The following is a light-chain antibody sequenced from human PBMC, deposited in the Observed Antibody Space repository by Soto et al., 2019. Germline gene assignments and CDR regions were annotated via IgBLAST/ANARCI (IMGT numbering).Light chain of an antibody. CDR2: GNN. CDR3: QSHDTSLSGSRV. J-gene: IGLJ1*01. Sequence: QSVLTQPPSVSGAPGQRVTISCTGSSSNIGAGYDVHWYQQLPGTAPKLLIYGNNNRPSGVPDRFSGSKFGTSASLAITGLLPEDEADYYCQSHDTSLSGSRVFGTGTKVTVL. V-gene: IGLV1-40*01. CDR1: SSNIGAGYD.